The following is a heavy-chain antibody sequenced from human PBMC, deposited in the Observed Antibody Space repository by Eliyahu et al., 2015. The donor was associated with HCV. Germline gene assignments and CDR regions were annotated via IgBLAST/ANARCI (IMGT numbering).Heavy chain of an antibody. V-gene: IGHV1-69*04. D-gene: IGHD1-26*01. Sequence: QVHLVQSGTEMKKPGSSMXLSCXPSGGSYAVTWVRQAPGEGLEWLGRXIPPLNTAMSAQKFQSRVMFTADKSTATAYMELNRLTYDDTAVYFCAREGMGGATPWALDSWGQGTLVIVSS. CDR3: AREGMGGATPWALDS. J-gene: IGHJ4*02. CDR1: GGSYA. CDR2: XIPPLNTA.